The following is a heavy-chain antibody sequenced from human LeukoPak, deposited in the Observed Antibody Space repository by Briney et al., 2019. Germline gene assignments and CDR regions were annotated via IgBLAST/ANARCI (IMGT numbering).Heavy chain of an antibody. D-gene: IGHD2-2*01. V-gene: IGHV3-33*01. J-gene: IGHJ6*02. Sequence: GGSLRLSCAASGFTFSSYGMHWVRQAPGKGLEWVAVIWYDGSNKYYADSVKGRFTISRDNSKNTLYLQMNSLRAEDTAVYYCARDRSAGDIVVVPAAMPEYYYGMDVWGQGTTVTVS. CDR2: IWYDGSNK. CDR3: ARDRSAGDIVVVPAAMPEYYYGMDV. CDR1: GFTFSSYG.